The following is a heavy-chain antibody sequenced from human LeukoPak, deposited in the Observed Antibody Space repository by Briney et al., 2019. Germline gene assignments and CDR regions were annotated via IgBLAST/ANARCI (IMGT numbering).Heavy chain of an antibody. CDR3: ARGTRGFYDTTGYYYDY. Sequence: PSETLSLTCTVSGGSIRSYYWSWMRQPPGKGLEWIGYIYYTGSTNYNPSLKTRVTISVDTSKNRFSLKLSSVTAADTAVYYCARGTRGFYDTTGYYYDYWGQGTLVTVSS. CDR2: IYYTGST. V-gene: IGHV4-59*01. D-gene: IGHD3-22*01. CDR1: GGSIRSYY. J-gene: IGHJ4*02.